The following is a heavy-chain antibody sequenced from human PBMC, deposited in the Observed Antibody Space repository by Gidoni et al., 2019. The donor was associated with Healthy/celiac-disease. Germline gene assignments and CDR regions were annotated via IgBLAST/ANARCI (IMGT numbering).Heavy chain of an antibody. J-gene: IGHJ4*02. CDR3: AGENWNDDAAFDY. CDR2: ISGSGGST. V-gene: IGHV3-23*01. CDR1: GFTFSSYA. Sequence: EVQLLESGGGLVQPGGSLRLSCAASGFTFSSYAMSWVRQAPGKGLEWVSAISGSGGSTYYADSVKGRFTISRDNAKNTLYLQMNSLRAEDTAVYYCAGENWNDDAAFDYWGQGTLVTVSS. D-gene: IGHD1-1*01.